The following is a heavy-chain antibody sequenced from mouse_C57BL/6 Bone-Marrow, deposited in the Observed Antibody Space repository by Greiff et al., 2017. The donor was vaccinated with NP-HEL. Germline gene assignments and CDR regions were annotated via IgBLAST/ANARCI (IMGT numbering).Heavy chain of an antibody. CDR1: GYSIISGYY. D-gene: IGHD1-1*01. CDR3: AREGGYYGSPFAY. V-gene: IGHV3-6*01. J-gene: IGHJ3*01. Sequence: DVQLQESGPGLVKPSQSLSLTCSVTGYSIISGYYWNWIRQFPGNKLEWMAYIRYDGSNNYNPSLKNRISITRDISKNQFFLKLTSVTTEDTATYYCAREGGYYGSPFAYWGQGTLVTVSA. CDR2: IRYDGSN.